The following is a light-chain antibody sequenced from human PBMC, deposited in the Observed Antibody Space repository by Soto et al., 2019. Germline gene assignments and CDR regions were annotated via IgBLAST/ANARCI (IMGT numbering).Light chain of an antibody. J-gene: IGKJ4*01. V-gene: IGKV3-15*01. CDR1: QGVTSN. Sequence: EIVMTQSPVTLSVSPGERATLSCRASQGVTSNLAWYQQKPGQAPRLLIYGASTRATGIPARFSGSGSGTEFTLTISSLQSEDFAVYYCQHYNNWPLTFGGGTKVEIK. CDR2: GAS. CDR3: QHYNNWPLT.